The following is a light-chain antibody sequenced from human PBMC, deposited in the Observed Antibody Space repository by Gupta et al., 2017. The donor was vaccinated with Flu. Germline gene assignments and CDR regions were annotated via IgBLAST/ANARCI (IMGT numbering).Light chain of an antibody. CDR2: DND. CDR3: GTWDNSLSSVV. CDR1: SSNIGIND. J-gene: IGLJ2*01. V-gene: IGLV1-51*01. Sequence: QAVLTHAPSVVAAPGHKGTFSCSGSSSNIGINDVCWYQQVPGTAPKLLIYDNDQRPSGIPDRFSGSKSGTSATLAITGLQKGAEADYYCGTWDNSLSSVVFGGGTKLAVL.